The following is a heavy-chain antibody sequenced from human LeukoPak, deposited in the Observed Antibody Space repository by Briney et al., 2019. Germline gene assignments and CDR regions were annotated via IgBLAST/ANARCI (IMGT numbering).Heavy chain of an antibody. D-gene: IGHD3-16*01. CDR2: IYHSGST. CDR1: GYSIRSDYY. CDR3: ARVMGYYYYMDV. J-gene: IGHJ6*03. V-gene: IGHV4-38-2*01. Sequence: TSETLSLTCAVSGYSIRSDYYWAWIRQPPGKGLEWIGNIYHSGSTYYNPPLNSRVTISVDTSKNQFSLRLSSVTAADTAVFYCARVMGYYYYMDVWGTGTTVTVSS.